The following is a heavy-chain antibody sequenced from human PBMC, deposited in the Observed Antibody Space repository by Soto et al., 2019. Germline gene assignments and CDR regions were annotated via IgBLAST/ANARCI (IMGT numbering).Heavy chain of an antibody. Sequence: GGFLRLACTASGFTFDDYPMHWVRQAPGKGLEWVSGISWNSGSIGYADSVKGRFTISRDNAKNSLYLQMNSLRAEYTALYYCARNQGGCFDYWGQGTLVTVSS. D-gene: IGHD1-1*01. J-gene: IGHJ4*02. CDR2: ISWNSGSI. V-gene: IGHV3-9*01. CDR1: GFTFDDYP. CDR3: ARNQGGCFDY.